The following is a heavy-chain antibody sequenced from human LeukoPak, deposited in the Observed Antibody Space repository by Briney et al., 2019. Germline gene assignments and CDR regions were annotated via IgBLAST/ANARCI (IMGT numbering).Heavy chain of an antibody. Sequence: SETLSLTCTVSGGSISSYYWSWIRQPPGQGQECIGDIYYSGSTNYNPSLNSRVTISVDTSKNQFSLKLRSVTAADTAVYYCASSYLGVVGPTPYWGQGTLVTVSS. D-gene: IGHD1-26*01. CDR3: ASSYLGVVGPTPY. J-gene: IGHJ4*02. CDR1: GGSISSYY. V-gene: IGHV4-59*01. CDR2: IYYSGST.